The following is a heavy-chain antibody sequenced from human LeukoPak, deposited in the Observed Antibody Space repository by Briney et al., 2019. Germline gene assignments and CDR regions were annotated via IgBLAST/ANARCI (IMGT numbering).Heavy chain of an antibody. J-gene: IGHJ6*03. CDR1: GGSMSSNIYP. V-gene: IGHV4-61*09. D-gene: IGHD3-10*01. Sequence: SETLSLTCAVSGGSMSSNIYPWSWLRQPAGKGLEWIGHVYTSGKTRYNPSLKSRVNLFVDTSKNQFSLKLTSETAADTAVYYCARVATKEIRGYSFYEFYYYMDVWGKGATVTVSS. CDR2: VYTSGKT. CDR3: ARVATKEIRGYSFYEFYYYMDV.